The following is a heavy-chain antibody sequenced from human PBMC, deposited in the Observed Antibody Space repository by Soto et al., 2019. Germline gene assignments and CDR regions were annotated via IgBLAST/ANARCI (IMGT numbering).Heavy chain of an antibody. Sequence: PGRALRLSCAASGFTVSSYWMHWGRQAPGKGLVWVSRINSDGSSTSYADSVKGRFTISRDNAKNTLYLQMNSLRAEDTAVYYCARVDYYYGMDVWGQGTTVTVSS. CDR1: GFTVSSYW. CDR3: ARVDYYYGMDV. CDR2: INSDGSST. V-gene: IGHV3-74*01. J-gene: IGHJ6*02.